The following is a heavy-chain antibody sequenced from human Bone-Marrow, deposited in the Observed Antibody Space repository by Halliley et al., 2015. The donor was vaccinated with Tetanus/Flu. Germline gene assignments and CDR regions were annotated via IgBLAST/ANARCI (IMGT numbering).Heavy chain of an antibody. CDR3: ARGHRVSNGWGTYYNYGMDA. D-gene: IGHD6-19*01. Sequence: TLSLTCTVSGGSIGGSFWSWIRQPPGKGLEWIGYLHKSGNTNYSPSLKSRVTISVDTSKNQFSLKLSSVSAADTAVYYCARGHRVSNGWGTYYNYGMDAWGQGTAVSVSS. J-gene: IGHJ6*02. CDR1: GGSIGGSF. CDR2: LHKSGNT. V-gene: IGHV4-59*12.